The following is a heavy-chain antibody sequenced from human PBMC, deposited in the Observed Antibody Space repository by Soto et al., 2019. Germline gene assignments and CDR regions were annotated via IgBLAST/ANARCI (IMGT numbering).Heavy chain of an antibody. CDR3: ARERPSPNYTMDV. CDR2: ISYSGIT. D-gene: IGHD1-7*01. Sequence: QVQLQESGPGLVKPSETLSLTCTVSGDSISSSYWNWIRQPPGKGLEWIGYISYSGITNYSPSLKSRVXXFXDXFKNQFSLKLTSVTAADTAVYYCARERPSPNYTMDVWGQGTTVTVSS. J-gene: IGHJ6*02. V-gene: IGHV4-59*01. CDR1: GDSISSSY.